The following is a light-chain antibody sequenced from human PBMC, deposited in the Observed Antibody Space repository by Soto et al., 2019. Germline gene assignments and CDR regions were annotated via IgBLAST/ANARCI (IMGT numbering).Light chain of an antibody. CDR3: QQHNSYSQWT. CDR2: GAS. J-gene: IGKJ1*01. V-gene: IGKV1-5*01. Sequence: DIKMNQSPSTLSASVGDRVTITCRASQSLNSGLAWYQQKPGKSPRLLILGASILATGVPARFSGSGSGTEFTLTTSSLQPDDFATYYCQQHNSYSQWTFGQGTKVDIK. CDR1: QSLNSG.